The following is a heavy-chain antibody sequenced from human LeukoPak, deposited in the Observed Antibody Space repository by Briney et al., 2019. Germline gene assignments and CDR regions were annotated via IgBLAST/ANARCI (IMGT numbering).Heavy chain of an antibody. CDR1: GGSISSYY. CDR2: IYYSGNT. CDR3: ARGGGYYDSSGYRVSAFDI. D-gene: IGHD3-22*01. V-gene: IGHV4-59*12. J-gene: IGHJ3*02. Sequence: SETLSLTCTVSGGSISSYYWSWLRQPPGKGLEWIGYIYYSGNTNYNPSLESRVTISVDTSKNQFSLKLSSVTAADTAVYYCARGGGYYDSSGYRVSAFDIWGQGTMVTVSS.